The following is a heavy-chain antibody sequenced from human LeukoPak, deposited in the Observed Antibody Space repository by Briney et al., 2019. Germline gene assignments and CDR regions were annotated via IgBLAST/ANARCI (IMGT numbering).Heavy chain of an antibody. D-gene: IGHD3-10*01. CDR1: GFTFSSYG. V-gene: IGHV3-33*06. CDR2: IWYDGSNK. J-gene: IGHJ4*02. Sequence: GGSLRLSCAASGFTFSSYGMHWVRQAPGKGLEGVAVIWYDGSNKYYADSVKGRFTISRDNSKNTLYLQMNSLRAEDTAVYYCAKVVELLWFGELLQNFDYWGQGTLVTVSS. CDR3: AKVVELLWFGELLQNFDY.